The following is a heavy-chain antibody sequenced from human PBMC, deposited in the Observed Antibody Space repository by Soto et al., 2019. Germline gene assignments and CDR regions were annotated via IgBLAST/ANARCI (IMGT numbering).Heavy chain of an antibody. CDR1: GFAFGSYW. D-gene: IGHD6-19*01. CDR3: ARGSLYSSVWLNWFDP. V-gene: IGHV3-7*03. Sequence: PGGSLRLSCGAPGFAFGSYWMGWVRQAPVKGLEWVAYINQGGSETYYVDSVRGRFTVSRDNARNSLDLQMNSLRADDTAVYYCARGSLYSSVWLNWFDPWGRGTLVTVSS. CDR2: INQGGSET. J-gene: IGHJ5*02.